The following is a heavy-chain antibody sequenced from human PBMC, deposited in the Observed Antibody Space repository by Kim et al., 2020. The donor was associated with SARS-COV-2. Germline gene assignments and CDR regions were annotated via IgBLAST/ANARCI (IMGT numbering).Heavy chain of an antibody. CDR3: ARGAYGDVSFDY. Sequence: YAQKVQGRVTMHTDTSTNTAYMELWSLRSDDTAMYYCARGAYGDVSFDYWGQGTLVTVSS. J-gene: IGHJ4*02. D-gene: IGHD4-17*01. V-gene: IGHV1-18*01.